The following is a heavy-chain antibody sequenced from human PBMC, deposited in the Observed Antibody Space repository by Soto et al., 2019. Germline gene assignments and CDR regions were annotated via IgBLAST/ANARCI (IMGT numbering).Heavy chain of an antibody. D-gene: IGHD3-16*01. J-gene: IGHJ3*02. CDR1: GGTFSSYA. CDR3: ARDRSMGAGGYDAFDI. Sequence: SVKVSCKASGGTFSSYAISWVRQAPGQGLEWMGGIIPIFGTANYAQKFQGRVTITADESTSTAYMELSSLRSEDTAVYYCARDRSMGAGGYDAFDIWGQGTMVTVS. CDR2: IIPIFGTA. V-gene: IGHV1-69*13.